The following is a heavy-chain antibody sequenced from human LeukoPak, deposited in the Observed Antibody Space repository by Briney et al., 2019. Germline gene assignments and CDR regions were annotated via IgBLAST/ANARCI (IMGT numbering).Heavy chain of an antibody. V-gene: IGHV3-7*03. Sequence: PGGSLRLSCAASGFTFSSYWMSWVRQAPGKGLEWVANIKQDGSEKYYVDSVKGRFTISRDNAKNSLYLQMNSLRAEDTAVNYCAREKVRGYSYGPRAFDYWGQGTLVTVSS. J-gene: IGHJ4*02. CDR1: GFTFSSYW. CDR3: AREKVRGYSYGPRAFDY. CDR2: IKQDGSEK. D-gene: IGHD5-18*01.